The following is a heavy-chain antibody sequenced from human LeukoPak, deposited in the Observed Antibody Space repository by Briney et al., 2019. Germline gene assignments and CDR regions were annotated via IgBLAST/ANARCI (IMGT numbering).Heavy chain of an antibody. CDR1: GGSISSYY. CDR2: IYYSGST. J-gene: IGHJ4*02. CDR3: ARYRLGLAY. D-gene: IGHD6-19*01. Sequence: SETLSLTCTVSGGSISSYYWSWIRQPPGKGLEWIGYIYYSGSTNYNPSLKSRVTISVDTSKNQFSLKLSPVTAADTAVYYCARYRLGLAYWGQGTLVTVSS. V-gene: IGHV4-59*01.